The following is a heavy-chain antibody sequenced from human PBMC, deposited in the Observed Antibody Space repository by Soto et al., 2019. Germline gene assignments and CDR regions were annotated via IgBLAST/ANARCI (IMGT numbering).Heavy chain of an antibody. CDR3: ATDKFLSYDFWSGSPPG. Sequence: ASVKVSCKVSGYTLTELSMHWVRQAPGKGLEWMGGFDPEDGETIYAQKFQGRVTMTEDTSTDTAYMELSSLRSEDTAVYYCATDKFLSYDFWSGSPPGWGQGTLVTVSS. V-gene: IGHV1-24*01. D-gene: IGHD3-3*01. J-gene: IGHJ4*02. CDR1: GYTLTELS. CDR2: FDPEDGET.